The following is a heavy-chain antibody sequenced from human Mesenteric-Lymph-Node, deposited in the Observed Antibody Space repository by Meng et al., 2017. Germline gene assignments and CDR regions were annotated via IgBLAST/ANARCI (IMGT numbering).Heavy chain of an antibody. J-gene: IGHJ2*01. CDR3: ARCGGDCYSVWYFDL. CDR1: GYSFTSYW. Sequence: GESLKISCKGSGYSFTSYWIGWVRQMPGKGLEWMGIIYPGDSDTRYSPSFQGQVTISADKSISTAYLQWSSLKASDTAMYYCARCGGDCYSVWYFDLWGRGTQVTGAS. CDR2: IYPGDSDT. V-gene: IGHV5-51*01. D-gene: IGHD2-21*02.